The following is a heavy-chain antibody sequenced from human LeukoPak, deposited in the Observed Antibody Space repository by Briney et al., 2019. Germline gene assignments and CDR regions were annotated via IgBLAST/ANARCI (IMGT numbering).Heavy chain of an antibody. J-gene: IGHJ4*02. CDR1: GFTFSSYA. CDR3: ARIVVVPAATRGGDY. V-gene: IGHV3-23*01. Sequence: GGSLRLSCAASGFTFSSYAMSWVRQAPGKGLEWVSAISGSGGSTYYADSVKGRFTISRDNSKNTLYLQMNSLRAEDTAVYYCARIVVVPAATRGGDYWGQGTLVTVSS. D-gene: IGHD2-2*01. CDR2: ISGSGGST.